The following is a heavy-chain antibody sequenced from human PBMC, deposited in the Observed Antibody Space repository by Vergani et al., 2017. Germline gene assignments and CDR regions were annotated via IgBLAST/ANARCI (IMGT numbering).Heavy chain of an antibody. CDR1: GGSFSGYY. D-gene: IGHD2-21*02. CDR2: IHSSGST. V-gene: IGHV4-34*01. CDR3: ARHLAYCGGDCYPYYYGMDV. J-gene: IGHJ6*02. Sequence: QVQLQQWGAGLLKPSETLSLTCAVYGGSFSGYYWSWIRQPPGKGLEWIGRIHSSGSTYYNPSLKSRVTISVDTSKNQFSLKLSSVTAADTAVYYCARHLAYCGGDCYPYYYGMDVWGQGTTVTVSS.